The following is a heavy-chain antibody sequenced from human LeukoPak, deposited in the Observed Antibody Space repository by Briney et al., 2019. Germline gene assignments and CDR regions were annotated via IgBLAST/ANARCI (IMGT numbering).Heavy chain of an antibody. Sequence: GGSLRLSCAASGFTFSSYWMSWVRQAPGKGLEWVANIKQDGSEKYYVDSVKGRFTISRDNAKNSLFLQMNSLRAEDTAVYYCARSTRSYGDSPPFDYWGQGTLVTVSS. V-gene: IGHV3-7*01. CDR2: IKQDGSEK. J-gene: IGHJ4*02. CDR1: GFTFSSYW. D-gene: IGHD4-17*01. CDR3: ARSTRSYGDSPPFDY.